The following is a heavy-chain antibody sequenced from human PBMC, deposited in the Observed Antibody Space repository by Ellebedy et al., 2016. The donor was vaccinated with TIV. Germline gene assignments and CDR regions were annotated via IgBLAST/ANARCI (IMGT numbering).Heavy chain of an antibody. D-gene: IGHD6-13*01. V-gene: IGHV1-18*01. CDR1: GGTFSSYA. Sequence: ASVKVSXXASGGTFSSYAISWVRQAPGQGLEWMGWISAYNGNTNYAQKLQGRVTMTTDTSTSTAYMELRSLRSDDTAVYYCARDIQQDYWGQGTLVTVSS. CDR2: ISAYNGNT. CDR3: ARDIQQDY. J-gene: IGHJ4*02.